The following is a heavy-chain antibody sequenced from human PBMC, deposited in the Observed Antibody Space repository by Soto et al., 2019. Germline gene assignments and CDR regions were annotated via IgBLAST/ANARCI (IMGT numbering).Heavy chain of an antibody. D-gene: IGHD6-6*01. CDR2: INACNGNT. CDR1: GYTFTSYA. V-gene: IGHV1-3*01. Sequence: SVKLSCKASGYTFTSYAIRWVRQVPGQKLEWMGWINACNGNTKYSQKFQGRVTITRDTSASTDYMELSSLRSEDTAVCYCSIVMGARPPNYFAYWGQGTLVTVSA. CDR3: SIVMGARPPNYFAY. J-gene: IGHJ4*02.